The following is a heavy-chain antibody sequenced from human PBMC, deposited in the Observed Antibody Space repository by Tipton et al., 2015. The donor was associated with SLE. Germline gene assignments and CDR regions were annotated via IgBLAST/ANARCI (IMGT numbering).Heavy chain of an antibody. Sequence: TLSLTCTVSGGSISSSSYYWGWIRQPPGKGLEWIGSIYYSGSTNYNPSLKSRVTISVDTSKNQFSLKLSSVTAADTAVYYCARGAGDYFDYWGQGTLVTVSS. CDR2: IYYSGST. CDR3: ARGAGDYFDY. J-gene: IGHJ4*02. CDR1: GGSISSSSYY. D-gene: IGHD3-10*01. V-gene: IGHV4-39*07.